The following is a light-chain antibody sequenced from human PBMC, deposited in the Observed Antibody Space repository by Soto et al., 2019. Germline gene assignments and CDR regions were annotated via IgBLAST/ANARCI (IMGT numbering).Light chain of an antibody. CDR1: QTVLYSSNNKNY. CDR3: QKYYSTIT. V-gene: IGKV4-1*01. J-gene: IGKJ5*01. CDR2: WAS. Sequence: DIVLTQSPDSLAVSLGERATINCKSSQTVLYSSNNKNYLAWYQQRPGQPPKLLIYWASTRESGVPDRFSGSGSGTDFTPTISSLQAEDVAVYYCQKYYSTITFGQGTRLEIK.